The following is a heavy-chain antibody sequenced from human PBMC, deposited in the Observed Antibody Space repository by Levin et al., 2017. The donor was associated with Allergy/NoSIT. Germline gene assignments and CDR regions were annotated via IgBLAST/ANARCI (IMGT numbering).Heavy chain of an antibody. CDR3: GRSDDRNYYGTFGY. CDR1: GFTFSDYY. J-gene: IGHJ4*02. Sequence: GESLKISCAASGFTFSDYYMSWIRQAPGRGLEWVSYVSGSGASRFYGDSVKGRFTISRDNAKSSLYLQINSLRAEDTAGCYCGRSDDRNYYGTFGYWGQGTLVTVSS. CDR2: VSGSGASR. V-gene: IGHV3-11*01. D-gene: IGHD4-11*01.